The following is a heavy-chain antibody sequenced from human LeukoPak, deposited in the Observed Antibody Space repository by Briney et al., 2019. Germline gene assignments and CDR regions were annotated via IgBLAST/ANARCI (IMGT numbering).Heavy chain of an antibody. CDR2: IYYSGTT. CDR3: ARQVSDYFYYYIDV. J-gene: IGHJ6*03. CDR1: GGSISSRSYY. V-gene: IGHV4-39*01. Sequence: SETLSLTCSVSGGSISSRSYYWNWIRQPPGKGLEWVGSIYYSGTTYYNSSLKSRVTISEDTSKNRFSLMLTSVTAADTAVYYCARQVSDYFYYYIDVWGEGTTVIVSS.